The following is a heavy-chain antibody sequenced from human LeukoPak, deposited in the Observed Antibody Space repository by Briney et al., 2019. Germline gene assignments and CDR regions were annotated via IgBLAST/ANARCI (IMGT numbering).Heavy chain of an antibody. CDR3: ARHIGRGQWLVLNYYFNY. CDR1: GGSISSSSYY. V-gene: IGHV4-39*01. J-gene: IGHJ4*02. Sequence: PSETLSLTCTVSGGSISSSSYYWGWIRQPPGKGLEWIGSIYYSGSTYYNPSLKSRVTISVDTSKNQFSLKLSSVTAADTAVYYCARHIGRGQWLVLNYYFNYWGQGTLVTVSS. CDR2: IYYSGST. D-gene: IGHD6-19*01.